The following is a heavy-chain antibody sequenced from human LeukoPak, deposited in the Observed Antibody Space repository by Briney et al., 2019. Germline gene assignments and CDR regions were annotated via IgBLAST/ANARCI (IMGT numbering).Heavy chain of an antibody. V-gene: IGHV3-23*01. D-gene: IGHD2-2*01. CDR1: GITFSSYA. CDR2: ISGSGGST. CDR3: ARDVPAAGYYYGMDV. Sequence: PGGSLRLSCAASGITFSSYAMSWVRQAPGKGLEWVSAISGSGGSTYYADSVKGRFTISRDNSKNTLYLQMNSLRAEDTAVYYCARDVPAAGYYYGMDVWGQGTTVTVSS. J-gene: IGHJ6*02.